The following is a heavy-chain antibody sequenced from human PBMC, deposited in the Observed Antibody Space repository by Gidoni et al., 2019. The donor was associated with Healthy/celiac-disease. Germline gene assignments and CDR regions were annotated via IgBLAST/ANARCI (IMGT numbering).Heavy chain of an antibody. D-gene: IGHD6-19*01. CDR2: ISGSCGRT. J-gene: IGHJ4*02. CDR1: GCTFSSYA. V-gene: IGHV3-23*04. Sequence: EVQLVESGGGLVQPGGSLRRSCAASGCTFSSYAMSWVRQASGKGLEWGSAISGSCGRTYHADAVKGPFHSSRDNSQHTLDLQMDSPRAEDTAVHYCAKGVSYSSCRTDYRGQGTLVPVSS. CDR3: AKGVSYSSCRTDY.